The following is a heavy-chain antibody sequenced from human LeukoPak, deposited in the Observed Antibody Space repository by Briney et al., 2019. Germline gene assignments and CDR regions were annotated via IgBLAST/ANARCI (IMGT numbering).Heavy chain of an antibody. D-gene: IGHD6-13*01. J-gene: IGHJ4*02. CDR2: IKHDGSEQ. CDR3: KSGGAAPGAFDY. Sequence: PGGSLRLSCAASGFTFTSYWMSWMRQAPGKGLQWVANIKHDGSEQYYVDSMKGRFTISRDNARNSLYLQMNSLGVEDTAVYYCKSGGAAPGAFDYWGQGALVTVSS. V-gene: IGHV3-7*01. CDR1: GFTFTSYW.